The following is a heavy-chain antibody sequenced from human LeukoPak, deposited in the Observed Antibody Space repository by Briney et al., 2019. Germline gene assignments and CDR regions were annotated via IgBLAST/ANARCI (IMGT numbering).Heavy chain of an antibody. J-gene: IGHJ4*02. CDR2: IWYDGSNK. CDR3: AKSRSGFGESPIPIDY. CDR1: GFTFSSYG. D-gene: IGHD3-10*01. Sequence: GGSLRLSCAASGFTFSSYGMHWVRQAPGKGLEWVAVIWYDGSNKYYADSVKGRFTISRDNSKNTLYLQMNSLRAEDAAVYYCAKSRSGFGESPIPIDYWGQGTLVTVSS. V-gene: IGHV3-33*06.